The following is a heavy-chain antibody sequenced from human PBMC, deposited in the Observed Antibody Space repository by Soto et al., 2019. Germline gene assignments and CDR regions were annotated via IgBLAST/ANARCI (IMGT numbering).Heavy chain of an antibody. CDR3: ARPPGYISDWYYFDL. CDR1: GYTFIDYY. Sequence: VASLKVSGKASGYTFIDYYMHWVRQAPGQGFEWMGRISAKSGGTNYAQKFQGSVTMTWDTALNTADMELSSLISEDTAVYYCARPPGYISDWYYFDLWGQGTLVTVSS. D-gene: IGHD3-9*01. CDR2: ISAKSGGT. J-gene: IGHJ4*02. V-gene: IGHV1-2*02.